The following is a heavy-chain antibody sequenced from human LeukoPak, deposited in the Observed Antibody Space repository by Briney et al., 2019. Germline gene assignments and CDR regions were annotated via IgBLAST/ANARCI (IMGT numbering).Heavy chain of an antibody. CDR3: ARAYCSSTRCSYYFDS. CDR2: ISSSSTYI. V-gene: IGHV3-21*01. J-gene: IGHJ4*02. D-gene: IGHD2-2*01. CDR1: GFTFDSYG. Sequence: KAGGSLRLSCAASGFTFDSYGMNWVRQAPGKGLEWISSISSSSTYIYYADSVKGRFTISRDNAKNSLYLQMNSLRAEDTAVYYCARAYCSSTRCSYYFDSWGQGTLFTVSS.